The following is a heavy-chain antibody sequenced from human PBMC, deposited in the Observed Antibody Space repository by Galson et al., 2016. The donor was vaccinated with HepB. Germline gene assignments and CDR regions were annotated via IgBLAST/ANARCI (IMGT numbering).Heavy chain of an antibody. CDR1: GNIFTTYW. CDR2: IYPGNSDI. D-gene: IGHD5-18*01. CDR3: ATVDTFYHGMEV. J-gene: IGHJ6*02. Sequence: QSGAEVKKPGESLKISCQAYGNIFTTYWIAWVRQMPGKGLEWMAIIYPGNSDISYSPSFKGHVTISADKSISTAYLQWSSLKASDSAMYYCATVDTFYHGMEVWGQGTTVTVSS. V-gene: IGHV5-51*01.